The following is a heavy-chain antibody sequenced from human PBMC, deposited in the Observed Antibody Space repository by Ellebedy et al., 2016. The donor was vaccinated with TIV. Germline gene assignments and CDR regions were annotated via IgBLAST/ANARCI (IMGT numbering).Heavy chain of an antibody. CDR1: GYTFTDYY. J-gene: IGHJ4*02. V-gene: IGHV1-2*04. CDR2: INPNSSGT. D-gene: IGHD4-17*01. Sequence: AASVKVSCKASGYTFTDYYIHWVRQAPGQGLEWMGWINPNSSGTNYAQRFQGWVTMTRDTSSSTAYMELSRLSSDDTALYSCARDGAVNTVFDYWGQGTLVTFSS. CDR3: ARDGAVNTVFDY.